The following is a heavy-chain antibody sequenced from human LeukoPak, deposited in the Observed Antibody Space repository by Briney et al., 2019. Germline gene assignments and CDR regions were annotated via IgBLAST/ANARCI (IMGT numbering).Heavy chain of an antibody. CDR2: LAYSGST. V-gene: IGHV4-39*01. J-gene: IGHJ4*02. Sequence: SETLSLTCTVSGGFIGSSSFYWAWIRQTPGKGLEWIGSLAYSGSTYYKSSLKSRVTLSADAAKNQLSLNLTSVTAADTALFYCASSTSYYYDTSGYFEYWGQGILVTVSS. CDR1: GGFIGSSSFY. D-gene: IGHD3-22*01. CDR3: ASSTSYYYDTSGYFEY.